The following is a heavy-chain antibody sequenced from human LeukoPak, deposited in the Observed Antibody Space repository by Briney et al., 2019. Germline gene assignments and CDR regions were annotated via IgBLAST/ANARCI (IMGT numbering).Heavy chain of an antibody. CDR3: ARDPMSWWYGDPDAFDI. J-gene: IGHJ3*02. CDR1: GGSISSYY. D-gene: IGHD2-15*01. CDR2: IYTSGST. V-gene: IGHV4-4*07. Sequence: PSETLSLTCTVSGGSISSYYWSWLRQPAGKGLEWIGRIYTSGSTNYNPALKSRVTMSVDTSKNQFSLKLSSVTAADTAVYCCARDPMSWWYGDPDAFDIWGQGTMVTVSS.